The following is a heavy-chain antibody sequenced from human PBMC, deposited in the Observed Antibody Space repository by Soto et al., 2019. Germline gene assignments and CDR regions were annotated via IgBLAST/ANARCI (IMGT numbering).Heavy chain of an antibody. CDR2: ISADNGNT. Sequence: QVQLVQSGAEVKKPGASVKVSCKASGYTFTSYGISWVRQAPGQGLEWMGWISADNGNTNYAQELQGRVTMTTDTTRSTGYMELRSVRYDDTAAYYCARGGHLEIEVRDYCFYYWGQVTLVTVAS. CDR1: GYTFTSYG. V-gene: IGHV1-18*01. D-gene: IGHD1-1*01. CDR3: ARGGHLEIEVRDYCFYY. J-gene: IGHJ4*02.